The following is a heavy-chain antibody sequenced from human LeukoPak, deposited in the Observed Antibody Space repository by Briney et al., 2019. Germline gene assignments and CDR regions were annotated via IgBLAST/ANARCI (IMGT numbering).Heavy chain of an antibody. D-gene: IGHD1-26*01. CDR1: GYTFTIYG. CDR3: ARDQWVGATSIYYYGMDV. CDR2: VSTYNGNT. V-gene: IGHV1-18*01. Sequence: ASVKVSCKASGYTFTIYGISWVRQAPGQGLEWMGWVSTYNGNTNYAQKLQGRVTMTTDTSTSTAYMELRSLRSDDTAVYYCARDQWVGATSIYYYGMDVWGQGTTVTVSS. J-gene: IGHJ6*02.